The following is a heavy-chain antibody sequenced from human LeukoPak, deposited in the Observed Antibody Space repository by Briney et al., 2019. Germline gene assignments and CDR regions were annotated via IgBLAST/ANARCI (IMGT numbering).Heavy chain of an antibody. V-gene: IGHV1-69*02. CDR2: IIPILGIA. D-gene: IGHD4-23*01. Sequence: SVKVSCKASGGTFSSYTISWVRQAPGQGLEWMGRIIPILGIANYAQKFQGRVTITADKSTSTAYMELSSLRSEDTAVYYCARNFYGGNFDLDYWGQGTLVTVSS. J-gene: IGHJ4*02. CDR3: ARNFYGGNFDLDY. CDR1: GGTFSSYT.